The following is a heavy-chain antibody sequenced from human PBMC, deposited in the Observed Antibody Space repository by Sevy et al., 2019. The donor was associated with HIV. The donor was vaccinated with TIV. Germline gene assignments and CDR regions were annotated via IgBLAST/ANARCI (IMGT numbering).Heavy chain of an antibody. D-gene: IGHD2-15*01. CDR3: ARGYCSGGSCYRYLFKFDY. Sequence: ASVKVSCKASGGTFSSYAISWVRQAPGQGLEWMGGINPIFGTANYAQKFQGRVTITADESRSTAYMELSNLRCEDTTVYYCARGYCSGGSCYRYLFKFDYWGQGTLVTVSS. CDR1: GGTFSSYA. V-gene: IGHV1-69*13. J-gene: IGHJ4*02. CDR2: INPIFGTA.